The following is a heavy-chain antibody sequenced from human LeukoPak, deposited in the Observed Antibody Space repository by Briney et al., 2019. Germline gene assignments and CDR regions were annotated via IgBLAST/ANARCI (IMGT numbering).Heavy chain of an antibody. Sequence: GGSLRLSCAASGFTFSSSWMHWVRQAPGKGLLWVSRVNGDGTGTIYADSVKGRFTISRDNAKNTLYLQMNSLRAEDTAVYYCAELGITMIGGVWGKGTTVTISS. D-gene: IGHD3-10*02. V-gene: IGHV3-74*01. J-gene: IGHJ6*04. CDR1: GFTFSSSW. CDR2: VNGDGTGT. CDR3: AELGITMIGGV.